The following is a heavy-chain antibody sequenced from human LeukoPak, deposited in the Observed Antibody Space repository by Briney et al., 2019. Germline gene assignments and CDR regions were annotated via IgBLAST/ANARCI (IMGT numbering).Heavy chain of an antibody. J-gene: IGHJ4*02. CDR2: INWNGGST. D-gene: IGHD1-7*01. CDR1: GFTFDDYG. CDR3: ARYITGTRSPVDY. Sequence: RPGGSLRLSCAASGFTFDDYGMSWVRQAPGKGLEWVSGINWNGGSTGYADSVKGRFTISRDNSKNTLYLQMNSLRAEDTAVYYCARYITGTRSPVDYWGQGTLVTVSS. V-gene: IGHV3-20*04.